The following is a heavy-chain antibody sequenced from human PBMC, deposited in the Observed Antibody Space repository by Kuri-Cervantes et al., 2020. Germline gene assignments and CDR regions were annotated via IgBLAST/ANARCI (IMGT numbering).Heavy chain of an antibody. D-gene: IGHD5-18*01. CDR2: INAGNGNT. CDR1: GYTFISYA. V-gene: IGHV1-3*01. CDR3: ATGGDTAMFYDAFDI. Sequence: ASVKVSCKASGYTFISYALHWVRQAPGQRLEWMGWINAGNGNTKYSQKFQGRVTITRDTSASTAYMELSSLRSEDTAVYYCATGGDTAMFYDAFDIWGQGTMVTVSS. J-gene: IGHJ3*02.